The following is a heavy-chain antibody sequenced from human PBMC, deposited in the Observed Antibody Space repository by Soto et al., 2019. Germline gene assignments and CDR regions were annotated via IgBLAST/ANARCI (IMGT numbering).Heavy chain of an antibody. Sequence: QVQLVQSGAEVKKPGASVKVSCKASGYTFTSYGIIWVRQAPGQGLEWMGWISAYNGNTNYAQKLQGRVTMTTDASTSTAYMELRSLRSDDTAVYYCARGRIVGATYYYYGMDVWGQGTTVTVSS. CDR2: ISAYNGNT. D-gene: IGHD1-26*01. CDR3: ARGRIVGATYYYYGMDV. CDR1: GYTFTSYG. V-gene: IGHV1-18*04. J-gene: IGHJ6*02.